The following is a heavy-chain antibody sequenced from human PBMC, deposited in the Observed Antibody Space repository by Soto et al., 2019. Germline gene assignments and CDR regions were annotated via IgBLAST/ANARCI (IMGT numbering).Heavy chain of an antibody. V-gene: IGHV1-46*01. CDR1: GDTFTDYY. Sequence: QVQLMQSGAEVKKPGASVKVSCKASGDTFTDYYIHWVRQAPGQGLEWMGTVNPSGGHTTYAQHFLGRVTMTRDTCSSTLYMELTSLTSGDTAIYYWARGGHVVVVTAALDSWGQGTLVTVSS. D-gene: IGHD2-21*02. J-gene: IGHJ4*02. CDR2: VNPSGGHT. CDR3: ARGGHVVVVTAALDS.